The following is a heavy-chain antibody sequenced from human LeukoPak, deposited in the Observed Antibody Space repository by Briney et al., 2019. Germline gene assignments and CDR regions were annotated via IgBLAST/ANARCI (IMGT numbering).Heavy chain of an antibody. J-gene: IGHJ4*02. CDR3: ARTYCDSTTCYRFDY. D-gene: IGHD2-2*01. V-gene: IGHV4-61*02. Sequence: SETLSLTFTVSGGSISSGGYYWNWIRQPAGKGLEWIGRIQTSGSTNYNPSLNSRVTISVDTSENQFSLELRSVTAADAAVYYCARTYCDSTTCYRFDYWGQGTLVTVSS. CDR1: GGSISSGGYY. CDR2: IQTSGST.